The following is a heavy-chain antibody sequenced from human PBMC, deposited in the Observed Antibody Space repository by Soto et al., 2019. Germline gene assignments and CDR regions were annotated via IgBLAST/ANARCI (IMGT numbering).Heavy chain of an antibody. CDR3: ARVPDR. D-gene: IGHD2-2*01. J-gene: IGHJ5*02. V-gene: IGHV4-59*12. CDR2: IYHSGST. Sequence: SETLSLTCTVSGASISGYHWSWIRQPPGKGLEWIGYIYHSGSTHYNPSLKSRVTISVDRSKNQFSLKLNSVTAADTAVYYCARVPDRWGQGTLVTVSS. CDR1: GASISGYH.